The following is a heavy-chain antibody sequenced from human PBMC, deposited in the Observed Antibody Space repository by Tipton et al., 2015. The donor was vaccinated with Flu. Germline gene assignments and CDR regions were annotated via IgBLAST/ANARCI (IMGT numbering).Heavy chain of an antibody. V-gene: IGHV4-34*01. Sequence: TLSLTCAVYGGSFSGYYWSWIRQPPGKGLEWIGEINHSGSTNYNPSLKSRVTISVDTSKNQFSLKLSSVTAADTAVYYCAMEGPYGDFGYWGQGTLVTVSS. CDR1: GGSFSGYY. J-gene: IGHJ4*02. CDR3: AMEGPYGDFGY. CDR2: INHSGST. D-gene: IGHD4-17*01.